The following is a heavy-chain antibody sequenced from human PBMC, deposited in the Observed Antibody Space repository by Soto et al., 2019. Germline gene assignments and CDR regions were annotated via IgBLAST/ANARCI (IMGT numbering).Heavy chain of an antibody. V-gene: IGHV1-18*04. D-gene: IGHD6-19*01. CDR2: ISAYNGNT. Sequence: EASVKGSCKASGYTFTSYGISWVRQAPGQGLEWMGWISAYNGNTNYAQKLQGRVTMTTDTSTSTAYMELRSLRSDDTAVYYCARDRARYSSGWTLDFDCWGQGTLVTVSS. CDR3: ARDRARYSSGWTLDFDC. J-gene: IGHJ4*02. CDR1: GYTFTSYG.